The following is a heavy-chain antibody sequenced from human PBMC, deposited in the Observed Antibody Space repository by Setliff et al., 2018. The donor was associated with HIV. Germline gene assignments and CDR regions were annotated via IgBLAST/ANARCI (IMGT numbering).Heavy chain of an antibody. CDR2: IYTGDSGT. CDR1: GNSFDNHW. V-gene: IGHV5-51*01. Sequence: GESLKISCRAFGNSFDNHWIAWVRQMPGKGPEWMGFIYTGDSGTKYSPAFQGRVTISADKSIKTTYLQWTSLQPSDTAMYYCARXQVAMSMLVVQDPGPFDNWGQGTRVTVSS. J-gene: IGHJ3*02. D-gene: IGHD3-10*02. CDR3: ARXQVAMSMLVVQDPGPFDN.